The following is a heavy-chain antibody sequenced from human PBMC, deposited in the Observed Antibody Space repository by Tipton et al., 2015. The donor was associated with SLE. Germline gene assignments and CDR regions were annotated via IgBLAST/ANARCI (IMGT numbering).Heavy chain of an antibody. CDR3: AGEEYGSGWAEVHWFDP. V-gene: IGHV4-59*01. Sequence: TLSLTCTVSGGSISSSYWSWIRQPPGKGLEWIGYIYYSGSTNYNPSLKSRVTISVDTSKTQVSLKLSSVTAANTAVYYCAGEEYGSGWAEVHWFDPWGQGTLVTVSS. CDR2: IYYSGST. CDR1: GGSISSSY. D-gene: IGHD6-19*01. J-gene: IGHJ5*02.